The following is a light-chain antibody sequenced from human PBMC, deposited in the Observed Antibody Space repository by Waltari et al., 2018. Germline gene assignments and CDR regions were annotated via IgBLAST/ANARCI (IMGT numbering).Light chain of an antibody. J-gene: IGLJ1*01. CDR2: EVS. Sequence: QSALTQPASVSGSPGQSITISCTGTSNDVGGYGYVSWYQQYPGRAPNLLSYEVSYRPSGISTRVSGSKSGNTASLTISGLQADDEADYYCSSHTSTVPHVFGTGTRVTV. CDR1: SNDVGGYGY. CDR3: SSHTSTVPHV. V-gene: IGLV2-14*03.